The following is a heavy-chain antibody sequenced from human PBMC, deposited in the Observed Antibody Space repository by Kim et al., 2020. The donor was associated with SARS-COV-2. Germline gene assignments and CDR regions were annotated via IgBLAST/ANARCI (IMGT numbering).Heavy chain of an antibody. V-gene: IGHV1-69*13. CDR3: SRKLAGIWYYFDY. Sequence: SVKVSCKASGGTFSSYAISWVRQAPGQGLEWMGGIIPIFGTENYAQKFQGRVTITADESTSTAYMELSNLRSEDTAVYYCSRKLAGIWYYFDYWGQGTLVTVSS. CDR2: IIPIFGTE. J-gene: IGHJ4*02. CDR1: GGTFSSYA. D-gene: IGHD6-13*01.